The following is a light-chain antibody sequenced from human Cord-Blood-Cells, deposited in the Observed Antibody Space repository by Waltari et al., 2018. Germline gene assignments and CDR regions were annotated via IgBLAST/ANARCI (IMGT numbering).Light chain of an antibody. CDR3: CSYAGSSTWV. V-gene: IGLV2-23*01. J-gene: IGLJ3*02. Sequence: QPALTQPASVSGSPGQSITIPCTGTTRDVGSYNLISWYQLHPGKAPKLMIYEGSKRPSGVSKRCSGSKSGNTASLTISVLQAEDEADYYCCSYAGSSTWVFGGGTKLTVL. CDR1: TRDVGSYNL. CDR2: EGS.